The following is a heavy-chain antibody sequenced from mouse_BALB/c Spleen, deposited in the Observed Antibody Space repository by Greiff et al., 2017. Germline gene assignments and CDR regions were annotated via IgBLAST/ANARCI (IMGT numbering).Heavy chain of an antibody. J-gene: IGHJ4*01. D-gene: IGHD2-4*01. Sequence: EVQGVESGGGLVKPGGSLKLSCAASGFTFSSYAMSWVRQTPEKRLEWVASISSGGSTYYPDSVKGRFTISRDNARNILYLQMSSLRSEDTAMYYCARGGLRYAMDYWGQGTSVTVSS. CDR2: ISSGGST. CDR1: GFTFSSYA. CDR3: ARGGLRYAMDY. V-gene: IGHV5-6-5*01.